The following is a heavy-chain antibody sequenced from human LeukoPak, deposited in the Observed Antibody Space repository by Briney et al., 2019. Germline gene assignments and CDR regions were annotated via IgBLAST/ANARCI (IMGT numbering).Heavy chain of an antibody. Sequence: SQTLSLTWAVSGGSISSGGYSWSWVRQPPGKGLEWIGYIYHSGSTYYNPSLKSRVTISVDRSKNQFSLKLSSVTAADTAVYYCARGPPLTYYYDSSGYPDYYYYGMDVWGQGTTVTVSS. D-gene: IGHD3-22*01. CDR1: GGSISSGGYS. CDR3: ARGPPLTYYYDSSGYPDYYYYGMDV. CDR2: IYHSGST. V-gene: IGHV4-30-2*01. J-gene: IGHJ6*02.